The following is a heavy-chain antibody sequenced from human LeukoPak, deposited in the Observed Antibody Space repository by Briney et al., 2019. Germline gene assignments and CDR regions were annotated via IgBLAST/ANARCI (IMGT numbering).Heavy chain of an antibody. Sequence: SGGSLRLSCAASGFTFRNYWTGWVRQAPGKGLEWVANTKPDGSAEYYADSVRGRFTTSRDNANNFLYLQMNSLRAEDTAVYYCARGGGLNTNFDYWGQGTLVTVSS. CDR3: ARGGGLNTNFDY. J-gene: IGHJ4*02. CDR2: TKPDGSAE. V-gene: IGHV3-7*01. CDR1: GFTFRNYW. D-gene: IGHD2-15*01.